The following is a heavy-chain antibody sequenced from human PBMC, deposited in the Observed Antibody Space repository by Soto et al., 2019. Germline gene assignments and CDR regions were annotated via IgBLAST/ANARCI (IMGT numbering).Heavy chain of an antibody. Sequence: QVQLQESGPGLVKPSGTLSLTCAVTSGSISSTYWWSWVRQSPGKGLEWIGEIGHSGSSNCNPSFKSRVTISIDQSKNQLSLSLTSVTAADTAVYYCVTQTNSYSWHHWGQGTLVTVSS. CDR1: SGSISSTYW. CDR2: IGHSGSS. V-gene: IGHV4-4*02. J-gene: IGHJ5*02. CDR3: VTQTNSYSWHH. D-gene: IGHD6-13*01.